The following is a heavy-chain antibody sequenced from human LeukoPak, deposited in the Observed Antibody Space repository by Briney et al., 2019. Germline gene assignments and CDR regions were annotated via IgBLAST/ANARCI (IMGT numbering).Heavy chain of an antibody. CDR3: AREGFDYGDYVDNDY. CDR2: IYTSGST. J-gene: IGHJ4*02. D-gene: IGHD4-17*01. V-gene: IGHV4-4*07. CDR1: GDSISNYY. Sequence: SETLSLTCTVSGDSISNYYWSWIRQPAGKGLEWIGRIYTSGSTNYNPSLKSRVTMSVDTSKNQFSLKLSSVTAADTAVYYCAREGFDYGDYVDNDYWGQGTLVTVSS.